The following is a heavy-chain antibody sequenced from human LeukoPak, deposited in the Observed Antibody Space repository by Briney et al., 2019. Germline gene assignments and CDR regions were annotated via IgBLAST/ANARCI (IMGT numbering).Heavy chain of an antibody. J-gene: IGHJ4*02. V-gene: IGHV4-59*12. Sequence: KPSETLSLTCIVSGGSISTYYWSWIRQPPGKGLEWVGYIYYSGSTNYNPSLKSRVTISVDTSKNQFSLKLSSVTAADTAVYYCARDGSSGYASRFDYWGQGTLVTVSS. CDR3: ARDGSSGYASRFDY. D-gene: IGHD5-12*01. CDR2: IYYSGST. CDR1: GGSISTYY.